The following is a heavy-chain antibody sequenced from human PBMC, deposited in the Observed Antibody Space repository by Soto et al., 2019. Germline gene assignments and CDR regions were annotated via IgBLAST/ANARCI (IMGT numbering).Heavy chain of an antibody. CDR1: GGTFSNYP. CDR3: ARGNHRWLQLWYFDL. Sequence: SVKVSCKASGGTFSNYPVIWVRQAPGQGLEWMGGIIPIFGTVNYAQKFQGRLTITADESPSTAYMELSSLRSEDTAVYYCARGNHRWLQLWYFDLWGRGTLVTVSS. V-gene: IGHV1-69*13. J-gene: IGHJ2*01. CDR2: IIPIFGTV. D-gene: IGHD5-12*01.